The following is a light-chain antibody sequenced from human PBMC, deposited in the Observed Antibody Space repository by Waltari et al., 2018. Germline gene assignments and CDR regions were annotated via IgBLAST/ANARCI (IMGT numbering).Light chain of an antibody. Sequence: QLLLTQSPSASASLGASVKLTCTLSSGHSNKIIAWLQQQPGKGPRYLMRVNSDGSHSKGDEIHDRFSGSSSGAERYLTISSVQSEDEADYYCETGGHGTWVFGGGTKLTVL. CDR3: ETGGHGTWV. V-gene: IGLV4-69*01. J-gene: IGLJ3*02. CDR1: SGHSNKI. CDR2: VNSDGSH.